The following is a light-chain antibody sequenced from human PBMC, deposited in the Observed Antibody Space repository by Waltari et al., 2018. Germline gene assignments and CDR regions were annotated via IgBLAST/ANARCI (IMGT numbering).Light chain of an antibody. CDR1: QSISRH. CDR2: AAT. CDR3: QQNYNTPRT. J-gene: IGKJ1*01. V-gene: IGKV1-39*01. Sequence: DIQMTQSPSSLSAYVGDRVTITCRASQSISRHLSWYQQQPGEAPKLLIYAATTLHSGVPIRFSGSGSGTDFSLTISGLQPEDLATYYCQQNYNTPRTFGQGTKVEIK.